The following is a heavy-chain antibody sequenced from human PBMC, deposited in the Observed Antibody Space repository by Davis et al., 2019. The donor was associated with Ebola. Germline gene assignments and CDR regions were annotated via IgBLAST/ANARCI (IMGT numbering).Heavy chain of an antibody. CDR3: ARVWGGGKWAGNIRGGRSGFED. CDR1: GYTFTSYD. Sequence: ASVKVSCKASGYTFTSYDINWVRQATGQGLEWMGWMNPNSGNTGYAQKFQGRVTMTRNTSITTAYMELSSLRSEDTAIYYCARVWGGGKWAGNIRGGRSGFEDWGQGTLVAVSS. CDR2: MNPNSGNT. V-gene: IGHV1-8*01. J-gene: IGHJ4*02. D-gene: IGHD2-15*01.